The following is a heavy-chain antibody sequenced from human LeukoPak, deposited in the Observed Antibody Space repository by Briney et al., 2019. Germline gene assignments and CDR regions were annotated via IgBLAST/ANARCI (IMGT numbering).Heavy chain of an antibody. Sequence: SETLSLTCTVSGGSISSSSYYWGWIRQPPGKGLEWIGSIYYRGSTYYNPSLKSRVTISVDTSKNQFSLKLSSVTAVDTAVYYCAREEGYCTNGVCYTSAFDIWGQGTMVTVSS. J-gene: IGHJ3*02. CDR1: GGSISSSSYY. CDR3: AREEGYCTNGVCYTSAFDI. V-gene: IGHV4-39*07. D-gene: IGHD2-8*01. CDR2: IYYRGST.